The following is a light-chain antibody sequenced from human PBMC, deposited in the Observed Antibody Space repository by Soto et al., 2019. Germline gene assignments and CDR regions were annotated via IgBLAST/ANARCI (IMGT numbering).Light chain of an antibody. CDR3: AVWDDSLNGLV. Sequence: QSAVTQPPSASATPGQRVTISCSGSSSNVGGNIVSWYQQLPGTAPKLLIYRNNQRPSGLPDRFSGSKSGTSAFLAISGLQSEDEADYYCAVWDDSLNGLVFGGGTKLTVL. J-gene: IGLJ3*02. CDR2: RNN. CDR1: SSNVGGNI. V-gene: IGLV1-44*01.